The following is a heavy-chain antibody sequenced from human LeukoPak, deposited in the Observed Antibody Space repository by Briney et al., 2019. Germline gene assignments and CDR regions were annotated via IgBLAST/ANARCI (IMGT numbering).Heavy chain of an antibody. CDR2: IYSGGST. V-gene: IGHV3-66*01. D-gene: IGHD6-19*01. CDR1: EFSVGSNY. J-gene: IGHJ6*03. CDR3: ANVAVAATYYYYYMDV. Sequence: GGSLRLSCAASEFSVGSNYMTWVRQAPGKGLEWVSLIYSGGSTYYADSVKGRFTISRDNSKNTLYLQMNSLRAEDTAVYYCANVAVAATYYYYYMDVWGKGTTVTISS.